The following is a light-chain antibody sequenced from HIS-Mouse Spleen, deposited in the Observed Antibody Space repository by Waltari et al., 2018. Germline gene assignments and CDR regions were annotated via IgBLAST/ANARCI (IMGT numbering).Light chain of an antibody. CDR3: YSTDSSGNHRV. CDR2: EDS. J-gene: IGLJ2*01. V-gene: IGLV3-10*01. Sequence: SYELTQPPSVSVSPGQTARITCSGDALPKKYAYWYQQKSGQAHVLVIYEDSKRPSGIPVRFSGSRSGTMATLTISGAQVEDEADYYCYSTDSSGNHRVFGGGTKLTVL. CDR1: ALPKKY.